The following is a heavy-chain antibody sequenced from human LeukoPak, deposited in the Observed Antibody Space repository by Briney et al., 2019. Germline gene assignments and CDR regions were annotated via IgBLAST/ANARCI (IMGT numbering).Heavy chain of an antibody. CDR1: GFTFSSYA. D-gene: IGHD2-2*01. CDR2: IKRKTDGGIT. CDR3: TTEVRVVVVPAERERFDP. J-gene: IGHJ5*02. V-gene: IGHV3-15*01. Sequence: GRSLRLSCAASGFTFSSYAISWVRQAPRKGLEWVGRIKRKTDGGITDCAEPVKGRFTISRDHSKNTLYLQMNSLETEDTAVYYCTTEVRVVVVPAERERFDPWGQGTLVTVSS.